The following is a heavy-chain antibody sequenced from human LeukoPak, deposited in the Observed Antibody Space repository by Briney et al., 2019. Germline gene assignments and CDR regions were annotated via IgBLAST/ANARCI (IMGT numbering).Heavy chain of an antibody. V-gene: IGHV1-18*01. CDR2: ISGYNGDT. J-gene: IGHJ6*02. Sequence: ASVKVSCKASGYSFNNYGISWVRRAPGQGLEWMGWISGYNGDTKFAQKFQGRVTITTDKSTATASMELRSLRSDDTAVYFCAREYYYDTSGYYSAYYNYGMDVWGQGTTVTVSS. CDR3: AREYYYDTSGYYSAYYNYGMDV. CDR1: GYSFNNYG. D-gene: IGHD3-22*01.